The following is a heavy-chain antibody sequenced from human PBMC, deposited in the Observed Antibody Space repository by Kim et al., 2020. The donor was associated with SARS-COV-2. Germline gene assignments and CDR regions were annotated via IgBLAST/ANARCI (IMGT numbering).Heavy chain of an antibody. CDR2: ISSSSSYI. J-gene: IGHJ2*01. Sequence: GGSLRLSCAASGFTFSSYSMNWVRQAPGKGLEWVSSISSSSSYIYYADSVKGRFTISRDNAKNSLYLQMNSLRAEDTAVYYCARDGLYYDILTGYYSWYFDLWGRGTLVTVSS. D-gene: IGHD3-9*01. CDR3: ARDGLYYDILTGYYSWYFDL. CDR1: GFTFSSYS. V-gene: IGHV3-21*01.